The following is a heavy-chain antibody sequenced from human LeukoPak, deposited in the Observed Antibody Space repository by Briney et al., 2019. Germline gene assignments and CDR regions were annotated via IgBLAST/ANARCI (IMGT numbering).Heavy chain of an antibody. CDR3: AAEYFGSGRYFNY. D-gene: IGHD3-10*01. J-gene: IGHJ4*02. CDR2: LPYNSGRV. Sequence: PGGSLRLSCEGSGFNFDVYGMHWVRQAPAKGLEGVAGLPYNSGRVDYADSVKGRFTISRENAKRSLYLQMTNLREEDTAFYYCAAEYFGSGRYFNYWGRGTLVSVSS. CDR1: GFNFDVYG. V-gene: IGHV3-9*01.